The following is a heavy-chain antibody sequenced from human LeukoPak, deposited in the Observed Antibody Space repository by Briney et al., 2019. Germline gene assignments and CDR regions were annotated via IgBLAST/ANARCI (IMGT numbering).Heavy chain of an antibody. CDR3: AKGREEWLQYNPFDY. CDR1: GFTFSSYA. CDR2: ISGSGGST. V-gene: IGHV3-23*01. D-gene: IGHD5-24*01. J-gene: IGHJ4*02. Sequence: PGGSLRLSCAASGFTFSSYAMSWVRQAPGKGLEWVSAISGSGGSTYYADSVKGRFTISRDNSKNTLYLQMNSLRAEDTAVYYCAKGREEWLQYNPFDYWGQGTLVTVSS.